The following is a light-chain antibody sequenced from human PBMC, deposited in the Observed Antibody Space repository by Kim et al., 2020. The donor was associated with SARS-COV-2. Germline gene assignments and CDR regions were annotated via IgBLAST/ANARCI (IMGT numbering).Light chain of an antibody. CDR3: QQYNNWPPLT. Sequence: VAPGERATLAGRASQSVSSNVAWYEQKPGQAPRLLIYGAATRATGIPARFSGSGSGTEFTLTISSLQSEDFAVYYCQQYNNWPPLTFGGGTKVEI. CDR1: QSVSSN. J-gene: IGKJ4*01. V-gene: IGKV3-15*01. CDR2: GAA.